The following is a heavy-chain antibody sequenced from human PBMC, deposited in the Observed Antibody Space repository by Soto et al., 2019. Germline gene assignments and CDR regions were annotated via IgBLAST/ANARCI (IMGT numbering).Heavy chain of an antibody. V-gene: IGHV3-53*01. CDR3: ARDRRWQGTSQPESYYYYGMDV. CDR1: GFTVSSNY. Sequence: GGSLRLSCAASGFTVSSNYMSWVRQAPGKGLEWVSVIYSGGSTYYADSVKGRFTISRDNSKNTLYLQMNSLRAEDTAVYYCARDRRWQGTSQPESYYYYGMDVWGQGTTVTVSS. CDR2: IYSGGST. J-gene: IGHJ6*02. D-gene: IGHD2-2*01.